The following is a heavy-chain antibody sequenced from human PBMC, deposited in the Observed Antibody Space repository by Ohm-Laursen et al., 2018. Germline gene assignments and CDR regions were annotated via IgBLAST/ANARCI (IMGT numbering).Heavy chain of an antibody. CDR3: AREGVGEGSSSYYYYGMDV. D-gene: IGHD6-6*01. J-gene: IGHJ6*02. CDR2: IIPIFDTA. V-gene: IGHV1-69*01. Sequence: RISCKASGGTFSSYAISWVRQAPGQGLEWMGGIIPIFDTANYAQKFQGRGTITADESSSTAYMELSSLRSEDTAVYYCAREGVGEGSSSYYYYGMDVWGQGTTVTVSS. CDR1: GGTFSSYA.